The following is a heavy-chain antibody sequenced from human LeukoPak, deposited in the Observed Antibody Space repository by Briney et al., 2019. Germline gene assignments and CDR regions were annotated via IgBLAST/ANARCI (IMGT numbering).Heavy chain of an antibody. V-gene: IGHV3-7*03. D-gene: IGHD3-10*01. CDR1: GFTFSSYW. J-gene: IGHJ5*02. CDR3: ARDLLNGSGSYLGWFDP. CDR2: INQDGSEK. Sequence: GGSLRLSCAASGFTFSSYWMTWVRQAPGKGLEWVATINQDGSEKYYVDSVKGRFTISRDNAKNSLFLQMNSLRAEDTAVYYCARDLLNGSGSYLGWFDPWGQGTLVTVSS.